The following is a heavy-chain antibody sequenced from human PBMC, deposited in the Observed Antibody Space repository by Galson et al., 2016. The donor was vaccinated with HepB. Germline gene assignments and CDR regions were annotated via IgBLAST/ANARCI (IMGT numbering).Heavy chain of an antibody. Sequence: ETLSLTSTVSGASISGYYLSWIRQPPGKGLEWFGYIYYSRRTNYNPSLKSRVTISVDTSKNQFSLKLSSVTAADTAVYYCARDDSGGWYGFHYGMDVWGQGTTVTVSS. V-gene: IGHV4-59*01. CDR1: GASISGYY. D-gene: IGHD6-19*01. CDR3: ARDDSGGWYGFHYGMDV. CDR2: IYYSRRT. J-gene: IGHJ6*02.